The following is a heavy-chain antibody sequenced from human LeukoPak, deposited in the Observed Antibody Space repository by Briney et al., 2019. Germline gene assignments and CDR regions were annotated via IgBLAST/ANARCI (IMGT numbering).Heavy chain of an antibody. D-gene: IGHD5-24*01. J-gene: IGHJ5*02. CDR1: GGPISSSSYY. CDR3: ARDADEMARVNWFDP. CDR2: IYYSGST. Sequence: QSSETLSLTCTVSGGPISSSSYYWGWIRQPPGKGLEWIGSIYYSGSTYYNPSLKSRVTISVDTSKNQFSLKLSSVTAADTAVYYCARDADEMARVNWFDPWGQGTLVTVSS. V-gene: IGHV4-39*07.